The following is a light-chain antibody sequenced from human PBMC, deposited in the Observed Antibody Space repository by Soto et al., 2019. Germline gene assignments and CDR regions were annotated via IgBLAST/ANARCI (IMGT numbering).Light chain of an antibody. CDR3: QQYNNWPPIT. J-gene: IGKJ5*01. CDR2: GAS. V-gene: IGKV3-15*01. Sequence: EIVMTPSPATLSVSPGESATLSCRASQSVSSNLAWYQQRPGQAPRLLIYGASTRATGIPARFSGSGSGTEFTLTISSLQSEDFAVYYCQQYNNWPPITFGQGTRLEIK. CDR1: QSVSSN.